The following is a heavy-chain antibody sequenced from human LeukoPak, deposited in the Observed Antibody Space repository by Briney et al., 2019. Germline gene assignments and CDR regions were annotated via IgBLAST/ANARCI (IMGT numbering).Heavy chain of an antibody. CDR1: GGTFSSYA. D-gene: IGHD3-9*01. Sequence: GASVKVSCKASGGTFSSYAISWVRQAPGQGLEWMGGIIPIFGTANYAQKFQGRVTITTDESTSTAYMELSSLRSEDTAVYYCARGPLTYYDILTGAFDIWGQGTMVTVSS. J-gene: IGHJ3*02. V-gene: IGHV1-69*05. CDR3: ARGPLTYYDILTGAFDI. CDR2: IIPIFGTA.